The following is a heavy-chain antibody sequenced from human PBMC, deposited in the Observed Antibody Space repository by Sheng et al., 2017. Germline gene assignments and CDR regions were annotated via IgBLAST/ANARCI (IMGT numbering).Heavy chain of an antibody. D-gene: IGHD2-15*01. Sequence: EVQLVESGGGLVQPGGSLRLSCAASGFTVSSNYMSWVRQAPGKGLEWVSVIYSGGSTYYADSVKGRFTISRDNSKNTLYLQMNSLRAEDTAVYYCAREFSTISGGRHNYYMDVWGQGTTVTVSS. CDR2: IYSGGST. J-gene: IGHJ6*03. V-gene: IGHV3-66*01. CDR3: AREFSTISGGRHNYYMDV. CDR1: GFTVSSNY.